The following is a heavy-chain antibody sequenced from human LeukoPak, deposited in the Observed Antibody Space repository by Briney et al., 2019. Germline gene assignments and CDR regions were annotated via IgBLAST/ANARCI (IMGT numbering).Heavy chain of an antibody. CDR3: ARNYGGYNYGFFDY. Sequence: GGSLRLSCAVSGFTFSTYWMTWVRQAPGKGLDWVGNIKPDGGDKYYVGSVKGRFTISRDNAKNSLYLQMNSLRAEDTAVYYCARNYGGYNYGFFDYWGQGTLVTVSS. CDR2: IKPDGGDK. CDR1: GFTFSTYW. V-gene: IGHV3-7*01. D-gene: IGHD5-18*01. J-gene: IGHJ4*02.